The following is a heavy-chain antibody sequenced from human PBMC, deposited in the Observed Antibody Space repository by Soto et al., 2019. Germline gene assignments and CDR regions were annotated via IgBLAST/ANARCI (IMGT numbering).Heavy chain of an antibody. CDR3: ARGKSSWYYFDY. CDR2: INHSGST. D-gene: IGHD6-13*01. J-gene: IGHJ4*02. CDR1: GGSFSGYH. Sequence: PSETLSLTCAVYGGSFSGYHWSWIRQPPGKGLEWIGEINHSGSTNYNPSLKSRVTISVDTSKNQFSLKLSSVTAADTAVYYCARGKSSWYYFDYWGQGTLVTVSS. V-gene: IGHV4-34*01.